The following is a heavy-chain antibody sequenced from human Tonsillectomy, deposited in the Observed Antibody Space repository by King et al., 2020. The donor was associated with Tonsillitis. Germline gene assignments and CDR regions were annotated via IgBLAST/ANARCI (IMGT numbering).Heavy chain of an antibody. J-gene: IGHJ4*02. CDR2: INQDGSDK. Sequence: VQLVESGGDLVQPGGSLRLSCAASGFTFSTYWMSWVRQAPGEGLEWLANINQDGSDKYYVDSVKGRFTISRDNAKNSLYLQLNSLRVEDTAVYFCARDKRGKDYWGQGTLVTVSS. V-gene: IGHV3-7*01. D-gene: IGHD3-16*01. CDR1: GFTFSTYW. CDR3: ARDKRGKDY.